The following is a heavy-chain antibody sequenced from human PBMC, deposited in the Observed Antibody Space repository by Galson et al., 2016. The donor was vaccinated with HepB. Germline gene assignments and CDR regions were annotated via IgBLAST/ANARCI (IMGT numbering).Heavy chain of an antibody. CDR3: AARGYSYGSFDY. CDR2: ISGDNGDT. Sequence: SVKVSCKASGYTFITYGVSWVRQAPGQGLEWMGWISGDNGDTKYAQKLQGRVTMTTDTSTSTAYMELRSLRSDDTAVYYCAARGYSYGSFDYWGRGTLVTVSS. CDR1: GYTFITYG. V-gene: IGHV1-18*01. J-gene: IGHJ4*02. D-gene: IGHD5-18*01.